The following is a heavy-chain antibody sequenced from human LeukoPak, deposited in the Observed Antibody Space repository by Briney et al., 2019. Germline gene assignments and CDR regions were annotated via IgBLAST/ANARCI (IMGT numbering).Heavy chain of an antibody. CDR2: ISSSSSYI. D-gene: IGHD3-9*01. CDR1: GFTFSSYS. Sequence: GGSLRLSCAASGFTFSSYSMNWVRQAPGKGLEWVSSISSSSSYIYYADSVKGRFTISRDNAKNSLYLQMNSLRAEDTAVYYCARVILRYFDWFPFDYWGQGTLVTVSS. CDR3: ARVILRYFDWFPFDY. V-gene: IGHV3-21*01. J-gene: IGHJ4*02.